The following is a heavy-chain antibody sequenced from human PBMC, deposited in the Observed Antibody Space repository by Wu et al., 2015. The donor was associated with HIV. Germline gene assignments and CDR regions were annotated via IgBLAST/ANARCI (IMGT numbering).Heavy chain of an antibody. J-gene: IGHJ6*03. V-gene: IGHV1-24*01. CDR3: ARVALQVLLGSEIYYMDV. D-gene: IGHD3-16*01. CDR2: FDPEDGET. CDR1: GYTLTELS. Sequence: QVQLVQSGAEVKKPGASVKVSCKVSGYTLTELSMHWVRQAPGKGLEWMGGFDPEDGETVYTQKFQGRVTMTEDTSTDTAYMELRSLTSDDTALYYCARVALQVLLGSEIYYMDVWGKGTTVTVSS.